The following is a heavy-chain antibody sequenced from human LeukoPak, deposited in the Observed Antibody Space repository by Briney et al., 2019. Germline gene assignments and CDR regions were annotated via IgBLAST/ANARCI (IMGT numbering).Heavy chain of an antibody. CDR2: ISWNSGSI. J-gene: IGHJ4*02. CDR3: AKDRGYDSSGYVDN. CDR1: GFTFDDYA. D-gene: IGHD3-22*01. V-gene: IGHV3-9*01. Sequence: GGSLRLSCAASGFTFDDYAMHWVRQPPGKGLEWVSGISWNSGSIGYADSVKGRFTISRDNAKNSLYLQMSSLRAEDTALYYCAKDRGYDSSGYVDNWGQGTLVTVSS.